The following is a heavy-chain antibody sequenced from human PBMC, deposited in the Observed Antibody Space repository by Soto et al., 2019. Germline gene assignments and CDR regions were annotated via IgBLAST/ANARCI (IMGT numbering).Heavy chain of an antibody. CDR2: VFPTVGAA. CDR1: GGTFSTYT. Sequence: QVQLVQTVTEVKKPGSSGKVSCKASGGTFSTYTISWLRQAPGQGPEWMGGVFPTVGAANYAPKFQGRLTISADESPATAYMELSSLRSEDTALYYCARDPGNNNVAFAIWGQGTLIIVSS. J-gene: IGHJ3*02. CDR3: ARDPGNNNVAFAI. V-gene: IGHV1-69*01. D-gene: IGHD2-8*01.